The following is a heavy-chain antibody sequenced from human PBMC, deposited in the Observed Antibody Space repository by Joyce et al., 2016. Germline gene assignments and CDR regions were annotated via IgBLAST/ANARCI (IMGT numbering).Heavy chain of an antibody. CDR1: GSTFIGYY. CDR3: ATSRYCGGGNCYEDAFDI. Sequence: QVQLVQSGAEVKKPGASVKVSCKASGSTFIGYYMHWVRQAPGQGLDWMGWGNQNPGGTNYAQKFKGSVTMTRDTSISTAYRERSRLRSDDTAVYYCATSRYCGGGNCYEDAFDIWGLGTVVTVSS. V-gene: IGHV1-2*04. CDR2: GNQNPGGT. D-gene: IGHD2-15*01. J-gene: IGHJ3*02.